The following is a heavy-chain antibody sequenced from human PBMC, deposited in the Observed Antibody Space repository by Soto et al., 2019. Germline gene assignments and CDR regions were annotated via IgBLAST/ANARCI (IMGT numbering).Heavy chain of an antibody. J-gene: IGHJ5*01. V-gene: IGHV3-23*01. D-gene: IGHD3-22*01. CDR3: AKDLPGELLPTCFDS. Sequence: GGSPRLSLVGSGFTPWDYALSWVRQAPGKGLEWVSVIGGRGNSTYYIDSVKGRFTISRDSSKDTLYLQMNSLRAEDTAIYYCAKDLPGELLPTCFDSWGRGTLVTVSS. CDR2: IGGRGNST. CDR1: GFTPWDYA.